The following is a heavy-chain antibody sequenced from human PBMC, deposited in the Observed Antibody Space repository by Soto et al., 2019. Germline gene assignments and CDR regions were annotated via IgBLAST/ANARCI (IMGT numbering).Heavy chain of an antibody. D-gene: IGHD6-19*01. CDR2: FDPEDGET. V-gene: IGHV1-24*01. Sequence: ASVKVSCKVSGYTLTELSMHWVRQAPGKGLEWMGGFDPEDGETIYAQKFQGRVTMTEDTSTDTAYMELSSLRSEDTAVYYCATDIRYSSGWYDSGIFDYCGQGTLVTVSS. CDR1: GYTLTELS. J-gene: IGHJ4*02. CDR3: ATDIRYSSGWYDSGIFDY.